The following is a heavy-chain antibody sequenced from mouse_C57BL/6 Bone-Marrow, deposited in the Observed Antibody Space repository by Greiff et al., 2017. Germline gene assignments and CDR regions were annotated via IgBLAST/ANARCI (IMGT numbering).Heavy chain of an antibody. CDR3: ARGVDGYYLFAY. D-gene: IGHD2-3*01. CDR1: GYSITSGYY. Sequence: EVKLQESGPGLVKPSQSLSLTCSVTGYSITSGYYWNWLRQFPGNKLEWMGYISYDGSNNYNPSPKNRISITRDTSKNQFFLKLNSVTTEDTATYYCARGVDGYYLFAYWGQGTLVTVSA. CDR2: ISYDGSN. V-gene: IGHV3-6*01. J-gene: IGHJ3*01.